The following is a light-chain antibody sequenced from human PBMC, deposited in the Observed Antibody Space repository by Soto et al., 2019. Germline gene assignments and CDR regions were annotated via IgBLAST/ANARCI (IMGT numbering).Light chain of an antibody. Sequence: QSVLTQPPSVSGAPGQTVTISCTGSSSNIGAGYSVHWYQQLPGTAPKVVIFGSSNRPSGVPDRFSGSKSGTSASLAITGLQAEDEADYYCQSYDSSLTGIFGGGTKVTVL. J-gene: IGLJ2*01. V-gene: IGLV1-40*01. CDR3: QSYDSSLTGI. CDR1: SSNIGAGYS. CDR2: GSS.